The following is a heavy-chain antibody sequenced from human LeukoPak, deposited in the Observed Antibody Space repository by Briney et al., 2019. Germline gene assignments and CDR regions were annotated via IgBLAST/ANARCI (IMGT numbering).Heavy chain of an antibody. D-gene: IGHD3-22*01. CDR3: ARGRYYDSSGYSGLNAFDI. Sequence: SETLSLTCTVSGGSISNSNFYWGWIRQPPGKGLEWIGSIYYSGSSYYSPSLSSRVTISVDTSKNQFSLKLSSVTAADTAVYYRARGRYYDSSGYSGLNAFDIWGQGTMVTVSS. CDR2: IYYSGSS. J-gene: IGHJ3*02. CDR1: GGSISNSNFY. V-gene: IGHV4-39*01.